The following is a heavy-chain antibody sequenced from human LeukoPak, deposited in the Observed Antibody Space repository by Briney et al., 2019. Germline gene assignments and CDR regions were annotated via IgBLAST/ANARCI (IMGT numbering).Heavy chain of an antibody. V-gene: IGHV4-34*01. J-gene: IGHJ4*02. D-gene: IGHD3-16*02. CDR3: ARLKSLVYVWGTYRFFDF. Sequence: SETLSLTCAVYGGSFGGYSWNWIRQSPEKGLEWIGKVDHNGVTSYNPSLRSRVTISLDTSKNQFSLRLSSVTAADMALYYCARLKSLVYVWGTYRFFDFWGQGTLVTVSS. CDR1: GGSFGGYS. CDR2: VDHNGVT.